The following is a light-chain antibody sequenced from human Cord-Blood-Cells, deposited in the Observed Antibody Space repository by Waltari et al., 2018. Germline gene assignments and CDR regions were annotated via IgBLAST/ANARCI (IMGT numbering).Light chain of an antibody. CDR2: GAS. CDR1: QSVSSSY. Sequence: EIVLTQSPGTLSLSPGERATLSCRASQSVSSSYLAWYQQKPGQAPRLLIYGASSRATGIPDRFSGSGSGTDFTLTISRLEPEDFAVYYCQQYNSYWTFGQGPRWKSN. J-gene: IGKJ1*01. V-gene: IGKV3-20*01. CDR3: QQYNSYWT.